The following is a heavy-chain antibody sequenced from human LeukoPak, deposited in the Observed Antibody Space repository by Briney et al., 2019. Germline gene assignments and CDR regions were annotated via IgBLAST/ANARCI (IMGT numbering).Heavy chain of an antibody. Sequence: GGSLRLSCAASGFTFSSYSMNWVRQAPGKGLEWVSYISSSSSTIYYADSVKGRFTISRDNAKNSLYLQMNSLRAEDTAVYYCARDLDSSGWSPGPDAFDIWGQGTMVTVSS. CDR1: GFTFSSYS. D-gene: IGHD6-19*01. CDR3: ARDLDSSGWSPGPDAFDI. CDR2: ISSSSSTI. J-gene: IGHJ3*02. V-gene: IGHV3-48*04.